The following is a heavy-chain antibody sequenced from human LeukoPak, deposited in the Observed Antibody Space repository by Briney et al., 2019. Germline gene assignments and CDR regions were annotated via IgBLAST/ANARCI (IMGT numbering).Heavy chain of an antibody. V-gene: IGHV3-20*04. D-gene: IGHD3-10*01. Sequence: PGGSLRLSCAASGFTFDDYGMSWVRQAPGKGLEWVSGINWNGGSTGYADSVKGRFTISRDNAKNSLYLQMNSLRAEDTALYYCARHLFSYGSGGNWFDPWGQGTLVTVSS. CDR1: GFTFDDYG. J-gene: IGHJ5*02. CDR2: INWNGGST. CDR3: ARHLFSYGSGGNWFDP.